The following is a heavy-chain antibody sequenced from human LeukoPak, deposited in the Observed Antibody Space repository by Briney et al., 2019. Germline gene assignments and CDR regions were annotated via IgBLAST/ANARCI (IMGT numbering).Heavy chain of an antibody. D-gene: IGHD6-6*01. J-gene: IGHJ6*03. V-gene: IGHV1-58*01. CDR3: AALAARRYYYYYMDV. CDR2: IVVGSGNT. Sequence: SVKVSCKASGFTFTSSAVQWVRQACGQRLEWIGWIVVGSGNTNYAQKFQERVTITRDMSTSTAYMELSSLRSEDTAVYYCAALAARRYYYYYMDVWGKGTTVTVSS. CDR1: GFTFTSSA.